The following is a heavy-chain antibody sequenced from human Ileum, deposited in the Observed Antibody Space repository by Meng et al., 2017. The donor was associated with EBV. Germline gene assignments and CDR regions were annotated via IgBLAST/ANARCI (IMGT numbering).Heavy chain of an antibody. CDR3: ASARGSWFDP. CDR1: GFTFSDYY. Sequence: QVELVVSGGGLVKPGGSLRLSCAASGFTFSDYYMSWIRQAPGKGLEWVSYITSSGGIIYYADSVKGRFTISRDNAKKSLYLQMNSLRAEDTAVYYCASARGSWFDPWGQGTLVTVSS. V-gene: IGHV3-11*01. D-gene: IGHD1-26*01. J-gene: IGHJ5*02. CDR2: ITSSGGII.